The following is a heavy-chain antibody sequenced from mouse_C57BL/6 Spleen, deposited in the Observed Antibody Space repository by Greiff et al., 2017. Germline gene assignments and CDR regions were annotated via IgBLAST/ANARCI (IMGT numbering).Heavy chain of an antibody. CDR3: ARRDGSYAMDY. V-gene: IGHV5-12*01. Sequence: DVHLVESGGGLVQPGGSLKLSCAASGFTFSDYYMYWVRQTPEKRLEWVAYISNGGGSTYYPDTVKGRFTISRDNAKNTLYLQMSRLKSEDTAMYYCARRDGSYAMDYWGQGTSVTVSS. CDR1: GFTFSDYY. D-gene: IGHD2-3*01. J-gene: IGHJ4*01. CDR2: ISNGGGST.